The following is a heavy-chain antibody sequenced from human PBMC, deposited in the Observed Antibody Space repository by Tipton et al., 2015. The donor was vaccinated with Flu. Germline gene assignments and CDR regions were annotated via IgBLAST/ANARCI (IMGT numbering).Heavy chain of an antibody. D-gene: IGHD3-9*01. Sequence: VQLVQSGGGLVQPGRSLRLSCAASGFTFDDYAMHWVRQAPGKGLEWVSGISWNSGSIGYADSVKGRFTISRDNAKNSLYLQMNSLRAEDMALYYCARQGRDFDWLPKNYYYYGMGVWGQGTTVTVSS. J-gene: IGHJ6*02. V-gene: IGHV3-9*03. CDR3: ARQGRDFDWLPKNYYYYGMGV. CDR1: GFTFDDYA. CDR2: ISWNSGSI.